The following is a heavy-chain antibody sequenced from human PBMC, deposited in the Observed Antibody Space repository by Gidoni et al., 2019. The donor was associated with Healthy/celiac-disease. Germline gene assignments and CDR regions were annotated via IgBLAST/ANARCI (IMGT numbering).Heavy chain of an antibody. CDR3: ARDQPDYYGMDV. CDR2: ISSSSSYT. J-gene: IGHJ6*02. Sequence: QVQLVESGGGLVKPGGSLRLSCAASGFTFSDYYMSWIRQAPGKGLEWVSYISSSSSYTNYADSVKGRFTISRDNAKNSLYLQMNSLRAEDTAVYYCARDQPDYYGMDVWGQGTTVTVSS. V-gene: IGHV3-11*05. CDR1: GFTFSDYY.